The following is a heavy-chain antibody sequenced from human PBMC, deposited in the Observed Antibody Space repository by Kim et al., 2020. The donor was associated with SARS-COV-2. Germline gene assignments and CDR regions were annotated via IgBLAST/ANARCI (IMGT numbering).Heavy chain of an antibody. CDR3: AVQFSSSWLITPGAFRY. J-gene: IGHJ4*02. D-gene: IGHD6-13*01. V-gene: IGHV3-48*03. CDR1: GFTFSSYE. Sequence: GGSLRLSCAASGFTFSSYEMNWVRQAPGKGLEWVSYISSSGSTIYYADSVKGRFTISRDNAKNSLYLQRNSLRAEDTAVYYCAVQFSSSWLITPGAFRYWGQGTLVTVSS. CDR2: ISSSGSTI.